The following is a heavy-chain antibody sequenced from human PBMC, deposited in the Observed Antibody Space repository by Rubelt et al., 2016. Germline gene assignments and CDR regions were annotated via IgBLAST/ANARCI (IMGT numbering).Heavy chain of an antibody. D-gene: IGHD6-13*01. J-gene: IGHJ6*02. V-gene: IGHV1-2*02. CDR2: INPNSGGT. CDR1: GYTFTGYY. Sequence: GAEVKKPGASVKVSCKASGYTFTGYYMHWVRQAPGQGLEWMGWINPNSGGTNYAQKFQGRVTMTRDTSISTAYMELSSLRSEDTAVYYCARSKDSLFMKQLGTQLTKGYYYDGMDVWGQGTTVTVSS. CDR3: ARSKDSLFMKQLGTQLTKGYYYDGMDV.